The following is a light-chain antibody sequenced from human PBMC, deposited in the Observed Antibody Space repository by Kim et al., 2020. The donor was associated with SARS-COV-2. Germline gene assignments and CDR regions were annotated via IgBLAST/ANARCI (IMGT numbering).Light chain of an antibody. CDR1: SGHSSYA. CDR2: LNSDGSH. J-gene: IGLJ3*02. V-gene: IGLV4-69*01. Sequence: VKLTCTLSSGHSSYAIAGHQQQPEKGPRYLMKLNSDGSHSKGDGIPDRFSGSSSGAERYLTISSLQSEDEADYYCQTWGTGIPWVFGGGTQLTVL. CDR3: QTWGTGIPWV.